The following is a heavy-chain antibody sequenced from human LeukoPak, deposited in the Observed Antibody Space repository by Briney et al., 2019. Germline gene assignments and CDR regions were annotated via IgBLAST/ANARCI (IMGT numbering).Heavy chain of an antibody. Sequence: GGSLRLSCAASGFDFDAYAMHWVRQAPGKGLEWVSLISADGSSTKYADSMKGRFTVSRDNSKSFLYLQMSSLRSEDTAFYYCANDGYCGSADCHSPVGDWGRGARSAVSS. CDR2: ISADGSST. D-gene: IGHD2-21*01. J-gene: IGHJ4*02. CDR1: GFDFDAYA. V-gene: IGHV3-43*02. CDR3: ANDGYCGSADCHSPVGD.